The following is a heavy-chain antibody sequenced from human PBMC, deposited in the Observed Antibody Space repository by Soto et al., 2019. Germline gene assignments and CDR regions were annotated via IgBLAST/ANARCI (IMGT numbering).Heavy chain of an antibody. V-gene: IGHV4-34*01. J-gene: IGHJ6*03. CDR2: INHSGST. Sequence: QVQLQQWGAGLLKPSATLSLTCAVYGGSFSGYYWSWIRQPPGKGLEWIGEINHSGSTNYNPSLKSRVTISVDTSKNAFSLKLSSVTAADTAVYYCARGRYCSSTSCYGYYMDVWGKGTTVTVSS. CDR1: GGSFSGYY. D-gene: IGHD2-2*01. CDR3: ARGRYCSSTSCYGYYMDV.